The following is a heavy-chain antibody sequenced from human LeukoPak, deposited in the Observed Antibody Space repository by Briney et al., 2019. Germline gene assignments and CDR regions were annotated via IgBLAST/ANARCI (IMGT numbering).Heavy chain of an antibody. Sequence: GGSLRPSCAASGFTFSNYWMNWVRQAPGKGLEWVANIKQDGSEKYYVDSVRGRFTISRDNARNSLYLQMNSLRAEDTAVYYCARDLQCGGDCHYDALDIWGQGTMVTVSS. CDR1: GFTFSNYW. CDR2: IKQDGSEK. J-gene: IGHJ3*02. CDR3: ARDLQCGGDCHYDALDI. D-gene: IGHD2-21*02. V-gene: IGHV3-7*01.